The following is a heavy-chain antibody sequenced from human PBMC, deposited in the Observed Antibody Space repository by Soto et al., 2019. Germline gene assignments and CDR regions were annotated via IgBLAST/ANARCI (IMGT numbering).Heavy chain of an antibody. D-gene: IGHD1-1*01. J-gene: IGHJ4*02. CDR1: GFSLTTRPVG. V-gene: IGHV2-5*02. CDR3: AHRRDYNGNWDGGYFDS. Sequence: QITLKESGPALMKATQTLTLTCTFSGFSLTTRPVGLGCLRQAPGKALEWLAFAYWDDDNRYNPSLKNRLSITXXTSKSQVVLTMTNMDPVDTATYCCAHRRDYNGNWDGGYFDSWGPGTLVTVSS. CDR2: AYWDDDN.